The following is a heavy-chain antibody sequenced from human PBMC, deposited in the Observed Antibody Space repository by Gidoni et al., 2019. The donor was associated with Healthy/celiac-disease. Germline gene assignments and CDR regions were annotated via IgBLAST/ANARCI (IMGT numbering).Heavy chain of an antibody. V-gene: IGHV3-48*03. CDR1: GFTFSSYE. D-gene: IGHD6-19*01. Sequence: EVQLVASGGGLVQPGGSLRLSCAASGFTFSSYEMNWVRQAPGKGLEWVSYISSSGSTIYYADSVKGRFTISRDNAKNSLYLQMNSLRAEDTAVYYCARGKLKVFRAVEPYGAYWGQGTLVTVSS. CDR3: ARGKLKVFRAVEPYGAY. CDR2: ISSSGSTI. J-gene: IGHJ4*02.